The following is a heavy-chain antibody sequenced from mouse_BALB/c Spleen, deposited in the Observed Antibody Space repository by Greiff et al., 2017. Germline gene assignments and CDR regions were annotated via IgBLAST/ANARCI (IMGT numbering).Heavy chain of an antibody. Sequence: QVQLKESGPGLVAPSQSLSITCTVSGFSLTSYGVHWVRQPPGKGLEWLGVIWAGGSTNYNSALMSRLSISKDNSKSQVFLKMNSLQTDDTAMYYCARARDSSGYPFAYWGQGTLVTVSA. CDR1: GFSLTSYG. J-gene: IGHJ3*01. D-gene: IGHD3-2*01. CDR3: ARARDSSGYPFAY. V-gene: IGHV2-9*02. CDR2: IWAGGST.